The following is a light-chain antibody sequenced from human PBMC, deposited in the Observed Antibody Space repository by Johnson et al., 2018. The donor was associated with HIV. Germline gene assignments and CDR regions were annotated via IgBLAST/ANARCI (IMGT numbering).Light chain of an antibody. CDR1: SSNIGNNY. CDR2: DNN. J-gene: IGLJ1*01. Sequence: QSVLTQPPSVSAAPGQKVTISCSGSSSNIGNNYVSWYQQLPGTAPKLLIYDNNKRPSEIPDRFSGSKSGTSATLGITGLQTEDEAEYYCGTWDSSLSAYVFGTGTKVTVL. CDR3: GTWDSSLSAYV. V-gene: IGLV1-51*01.